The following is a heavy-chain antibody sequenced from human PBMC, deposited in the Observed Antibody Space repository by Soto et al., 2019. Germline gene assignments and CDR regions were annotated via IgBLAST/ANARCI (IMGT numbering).Heavy chain of an antibody. CDR2: INHSGST. J-gene: IGHJ4*02. Sequence: QVQLQQWGAGLLKPSETLSLTCAVSGGSFSGYSWTWIRQSPGKGLEWIGQINHSGSTTYNPSLKRRVTISLATSNHQSSLDLSSVTAADTAVYYCARGLFSENYYSGGWYYFDYWGQGTLVTVSS. CDR1: GGSFSGYS. V-gene: IGHV4-34*01. CDR3: ARGLFSENYYSGGWYYFDY. D-gene: IGHD1-26*01.